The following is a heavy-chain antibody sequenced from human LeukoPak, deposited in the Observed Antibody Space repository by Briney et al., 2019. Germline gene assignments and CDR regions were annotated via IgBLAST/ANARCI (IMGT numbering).Heavy chain of an antibody. CDR2: ISPDGSTT. J-gene: IGHJ5*02. CDR3: AKSDFLDT. CDR1: GFTFSRYW. V-gene: IGHV3-74*03. D-gene: IGHD3/OR15-3a*01. Sequence: PGGSLRLSCAASGFTFSRYWMHWVRQAPGKGLMWVSRISPDGSTTLYADSVKGRFTISRDNAKNTLYLQMNSLGAEDTAVYYCAKSDFLDTWGQGTLVTVSP.